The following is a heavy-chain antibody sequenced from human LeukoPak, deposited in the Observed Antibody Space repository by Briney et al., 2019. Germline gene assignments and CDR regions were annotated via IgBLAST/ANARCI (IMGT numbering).Heavy chain of an antibody. Sequence: SETLSLTCTVSGGSISSYYWSWIRQPPGKELQWMGYIYYSGSTNYNPTLKSRVTISVDTSKNQFSLKLSSVTAADTAVYYCVGEKWLRSSAFDYWGQGTLVTVSS. J-gene: IGHJ4*02. CDR3: VGEKWLRSSAFDY. CDR2: IYYSGST. V-gene: IGHV4-59*01. CDR1: GGSISSYY. D-gene: IGHD5-12*01.